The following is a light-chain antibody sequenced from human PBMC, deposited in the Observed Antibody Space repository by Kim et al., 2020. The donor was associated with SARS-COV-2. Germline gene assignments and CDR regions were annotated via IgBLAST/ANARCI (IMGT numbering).Light chain of an antibody. V-gene: IGKV3-15*01. J-gene: IGKJ4*01. CDR1: QSISNK. CDR2: GAS. Sequence: EIVMTQSPAPLSVSPGERVTLSCRASQSISNKLAWYQQKPGQAPRLLIYGASTRATGIPARFSGSGSGTEFTLDISSLQSEDFAGYYCQQYYNWPPVTFGGGTKVDIK. CDR3: QQYYNWPPVT.